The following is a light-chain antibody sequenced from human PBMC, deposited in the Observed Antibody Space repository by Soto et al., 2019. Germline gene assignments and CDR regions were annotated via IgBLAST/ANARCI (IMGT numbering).Light chain of an antibody. J-gene: IGKJ1*01. CDR3: QQYGSSGT. CDR1: QSVSNNY. Sequence: EIVFTQSPGTLSLSPGERATLSCRASQSVSNNYLAWYQQKPGQAPRLLIYGASNRATGIPDRFSGSGSGTDFTLTISRLEPEDVAVYYCQQYGSSGTFGQGTKG. CDR2: GAS. V-gene: IGKV3-20*01.